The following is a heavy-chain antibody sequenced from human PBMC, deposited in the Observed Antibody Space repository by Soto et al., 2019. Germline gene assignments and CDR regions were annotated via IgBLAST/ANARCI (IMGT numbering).Heavy chain of an antibody. CDR2: IYPGDSDT. J-gene: IGHJ3*02. V-gene: IGHV5-51*01. D-gene: IGHD2-15*01. CDR1: GYSFTSYW. CDR3: ARLVECSGGSCYTPLGAFDI. Sequence: PGESLKISCKGSGYSFTSYWIGWVRQMPGKGLEWMGIIYPGDSDTRYSPSFQGQVTISADKSISTAYLQWSSLKASDTAMYYCARLVECSGGSCYTPLGAFDIWGQGTMVTVSS.